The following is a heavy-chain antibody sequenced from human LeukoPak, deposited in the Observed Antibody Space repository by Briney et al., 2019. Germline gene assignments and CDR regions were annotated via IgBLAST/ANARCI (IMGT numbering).Heavy chain of an antibody. V-gene: IGHV3-21*01. CDR2: ISSSRSYI. Sequence: GGSLRLSCAASGFTFSSCSMNWVRQAPGKGLEWVSSISSSRSYIYYADSVKGRFTISRDNAKNSLYLQMNSLRAEDTAVYYCASLGGAVAGLDYWGQGTLVTVSS. D-gene: IGHD6-19*01. J-gene: IGHJ4*02. CDR3: ASLGGAVAGLDY. CDR1: GFTFSSCS.